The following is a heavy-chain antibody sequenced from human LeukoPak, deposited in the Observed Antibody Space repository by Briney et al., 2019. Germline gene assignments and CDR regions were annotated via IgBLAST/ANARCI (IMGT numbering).Heavy chain of an antibody. CDR3: ARDLAGAYCSSTSCPRVFDAFDI. J-gene: IGHJ3*02. CDR1: GGSFSGYY. D-gene: IGHD2-2*01. CDR2: INHSGST. Sequence: SETLSLTCAVYGGSFSGYYWTWLRQPPGKGLEWIGEINHSGSTNYNPSLRSRVTISVDTSKNQFSLKLSSVTAADTAVYYCARDLAGAYCSSTSCPRVFDAFDIWGQGTMVTVSS. V-gene: IGHV4-34*01.